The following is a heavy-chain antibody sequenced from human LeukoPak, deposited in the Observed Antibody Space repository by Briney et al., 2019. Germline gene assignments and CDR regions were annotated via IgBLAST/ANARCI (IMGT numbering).Heavy chain of an antibody. CDR2: IYSGGST. J-gene: IGHJ4*02. Sequence: PGGSLRLSCAASGFTVSSNYMSWVRQAPGKGLEWVSVIYSGGSTYYADSVKGRFTISRDNSKNTLYLQMNSLRAEDTAVYYCAKDRGARYCSGGSCYSEYYFDYWGQGTLVTVSS. CDR1: GFTVSSNY. CDR3: AKDRGARYCSGGSCYSEYYFDY. V-gene: IGHV3-66*02. D-gene: IGHD2-15*01.